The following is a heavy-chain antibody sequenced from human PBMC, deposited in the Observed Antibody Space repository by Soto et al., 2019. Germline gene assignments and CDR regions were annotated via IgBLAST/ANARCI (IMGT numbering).Heavy chain of an antibody. Sequence: ASMKVSCKASGYTFTSYGISWVRQAPGQGLEWMGWISAYNGNTNYAQKLQGRVTMTTDTSTSTAYMELRSLRSDDTAVYYCAAVQGGGSTFHFWGPGILVNVAS. D-gene: IGHD3-16*01. CDR2: ISAYNGNT. V-gene: IGHV1-18*01. J-gene: IGHJ4*02. CDR1: GYTFTSYG. CDR3: AAVQGGGSTFHF.